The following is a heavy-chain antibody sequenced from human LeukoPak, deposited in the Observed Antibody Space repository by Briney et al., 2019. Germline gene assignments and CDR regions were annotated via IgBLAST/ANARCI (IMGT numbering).Heavy chain of an antibody. J-gene: IGHJ4*02. CDR1: GGSISDSNYY. D-gene: IGHD3-22*01. CDR2: IYYSGSA. Sequence: SETLSLTCTVSGGSISDSNYYWGWIRQPPGRGLEWIGNIYYSGSAYYNPSLKSRVTISVDTSKNQFSLKLSSVTAADTAVYYCARFFTGYYVSSGYSNLDYWGQGTLVTVSS. V-gene: IGHV4-39*07. CDR3: ARFFTGYYVSSGYSNLDY.